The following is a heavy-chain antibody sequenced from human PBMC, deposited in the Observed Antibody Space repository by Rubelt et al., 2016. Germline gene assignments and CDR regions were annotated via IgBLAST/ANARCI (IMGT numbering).Heavy chain of an antibody. CDR1: GYTFTSYG. D-gene: IGHD5-24*01. V-gene: IGHV1-18*01. J-gene: IGHJ4*02. CDR2: ISAYNGNT. CDR3: ARERDDYGDY. Sequence: QVQLVQSGAEVKKPGASVKVSCKASGYTFTSYGISWVRQAPGQGLEWMGWISAYNGNTNYAQKLQGRVSRTTGTATSTANMAVRSLRSDGTGVYYGARERDDYGDYWGQGTLVTVSS.